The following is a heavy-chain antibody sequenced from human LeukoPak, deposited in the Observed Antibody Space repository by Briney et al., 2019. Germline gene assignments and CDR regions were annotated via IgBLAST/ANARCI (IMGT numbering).Heavy chain of an antibody. D-gene: IGHD3-9*01. Sequence: PGGSLRLSCAASGFTFSSYEMNWVRQAPGKGLEWVSYISSSGSTIYYADSVKGRFTISRDNAKNSLYLQMNSLRAEDTAVYYCARRPAYYDILTADWWGQGTLVTVSS. CDR3: ARRPAYYDILTADW. CDR1: GFTFSSYE. CDR2: ISSSGSTI. J-gene: IGHJ4*02. V-gene: IGHV3-48*03.